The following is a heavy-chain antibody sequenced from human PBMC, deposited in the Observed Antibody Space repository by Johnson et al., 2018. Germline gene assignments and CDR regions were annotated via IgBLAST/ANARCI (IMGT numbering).Heavy chain of an antibody. V-gene: IGHV4-61*01. CDR2: IYYSGST. D-gene: IGHD7-27*01. Sequence: QVQLQESGPGLVKPSETLSLTCTVSGGSVSSGSYYWSWIRQPPGKGLEWIGYIYYSGSTNYNPSLKSRVTISVDTSKNPFSLKLSSVTAADPAGYYCAGESTGGWGQGTTVTVSS. CDR1: GGSVSSGSYY. CDR3: AGESTGG. J-gene: IGHJ6*02.